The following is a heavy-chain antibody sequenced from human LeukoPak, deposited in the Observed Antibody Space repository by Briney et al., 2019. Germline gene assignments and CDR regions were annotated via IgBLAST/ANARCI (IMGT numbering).Heavy chain of an antibody. V-gene: IGHV3-21*01. CDR3: ARDLAVWGQTAAAGT. CDR2: ISSSSSYI. CDR1: GFTFSSYS. J-gene: IGHJ4*02. D-gene: IGHD6-13*01. Sequence: AGGSLRLSCAASGFTFSSYSMNWVRQAPGKGLEWVSSISSSSSYIYYADSVKGRFTISRDNAKNSLYLQMNSLRAEDTAVYYCARDLAVWGQTAAAGTWGQGTLVTVSS.